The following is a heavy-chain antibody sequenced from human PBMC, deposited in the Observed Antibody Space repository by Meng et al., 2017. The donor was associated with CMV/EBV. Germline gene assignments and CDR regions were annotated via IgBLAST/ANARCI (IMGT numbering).Heavy chain of an antibody. CDR3: RAEAAAGTDIDY. V-gene: IGHV3-73*01. CDR1: GFTFSGSA. J-gene: IGHJ4*02. Sequence: GGSLRLSCAASGFTFSGSAMHWVRQASGKGLEWVGRIRSKANSYATAYAASVKGRFTISRDDSKNTAYLQMNSLKTGDTAVYYCRAEAAAGTDIDYWGQGTLVTVSS. CDR2: IRSKANSYAT. D-gene: IGHD6-13*01.